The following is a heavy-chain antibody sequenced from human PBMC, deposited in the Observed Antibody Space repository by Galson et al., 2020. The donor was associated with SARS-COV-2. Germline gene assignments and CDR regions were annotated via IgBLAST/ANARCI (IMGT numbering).Heavy chain of an antibody. Sequence: ETSETLSLTCTVSGGSNSSYYWSWIRQPPGKGLEWIGYIYYIGSTNYNPSLKSRVTISVDTSKNQFSLKLSSVTAADTAVYYCARVPAGGLPYFDYWGQGTLVTVSS. V-gene: IGHV4-59*01. CDR3: ARVPAGGLPYFDY. CDR1: GGSNSSYY. J-gene: IGHJ4*02. D-gene: IGHD3-16*01. CDR2: IYYIGST.